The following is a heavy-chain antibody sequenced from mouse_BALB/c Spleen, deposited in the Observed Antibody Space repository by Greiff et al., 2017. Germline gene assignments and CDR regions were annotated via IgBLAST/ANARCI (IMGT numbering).Heavy chain of an antibody. D-gene: IGHD1-2*01. CDR1: GFTFSSYA. J-gene: IGHJ2*01. CDR3: ARFTTAFFDY. Sequence: EVKLMESGGGLVKPGGSLKLSCAASGFTFSSYAMSWVRQTPEKRLEWVATISSGGSYTYYPDSVKGRFTISRDNAKNTLYLQMSSLRSEDTAMYYCARFTTAFFDYWGQGTTLTVSS. V-gene: IGHV5-9-3*01. CDR2: ISSGGSYT.